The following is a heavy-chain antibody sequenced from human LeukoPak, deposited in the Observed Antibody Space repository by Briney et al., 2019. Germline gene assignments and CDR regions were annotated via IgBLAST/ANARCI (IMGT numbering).Heavy chain of an antibody. V-gene: IGHV4-39*02. J-gene: IGHJ6*02. CDR3: ARDWAVAGTDRYYYYGMDV. D-gene: IGHD6-19*01. CDR2: IYYTRST. Sequence: SETLSLTCTVSGGSISSSSYYWGWIRQPPGKGLEWIGSIYYTRSTYYNPSLKSRVTISVDTSKNQFSLKLTSVTAADTAVYYCARDWAVAGTDRYYYYGMDVWGQGTTVTVSS. CDR1: GGSISSSSYY.